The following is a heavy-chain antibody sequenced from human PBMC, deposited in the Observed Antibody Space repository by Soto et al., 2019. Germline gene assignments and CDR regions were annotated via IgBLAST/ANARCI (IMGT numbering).Heavy chain of an antibody. V-gene: IGHV3-33*01. J-gene: IGHJ2*01. Sequence: HPGGSLRLSCAASGFTFSSYVMHWVRQAPGKGLEWVAVIWYDGSNKYYADSVKGRFTISRDNSKNTLYLQMNSLRAEDTAVYYCAREHERGYSCGPRYWYFDLWGRGTLVTVSS. CDR3: AREHERGYSCGPRYWYFDL. CDR2: IWYDGSNK. D-gene: IGHD5-18*01. CDR1: GFTFSSYV.